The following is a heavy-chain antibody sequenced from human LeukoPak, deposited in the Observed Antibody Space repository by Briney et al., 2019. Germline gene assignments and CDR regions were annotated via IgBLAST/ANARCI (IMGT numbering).Heavy chain of an antibody. D-gene: IGHD5-18*01. J-gene: IGHJ5*02. CDR2: IWYDGSNK. CDR3: ARDTQRAWIQLWPNWFDP. Sequence: GGSLRLSCAASGFTFSTYWMHWVRQAPGKGLEWVAVIWYDGSNKYYADSVKGRFTISRDNSKNTLYLQMNSLRAEDTAVYYCARDTQRAWIQLWPNWFDPWGQGTLATVSS. V-gene: IGHV3-33*08. CDR1: GFTFSTYW.